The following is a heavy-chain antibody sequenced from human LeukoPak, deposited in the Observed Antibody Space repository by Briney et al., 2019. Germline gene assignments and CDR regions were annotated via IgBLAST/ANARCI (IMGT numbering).Heavy chain of an antibody. CDR1: GGSFSGYY. Sequence: SETLSLTCAVYGGSFSGYYWSWIRQPPGKGLEWIGEINHSGSTNYNPSLKSRVTISVDTSKNQFSLKLSSVTAADTAVYYCARGIVATISPIAVAGRGWFDPWGQGTLVTVSS. CDR3: ARGIVATISPIAVAGRGWFDP. J-gene: IGHJ5*02. D-gene: IGHD5-12*01. CDR2: INHSGST. V-gene: IGHV4-34*01.